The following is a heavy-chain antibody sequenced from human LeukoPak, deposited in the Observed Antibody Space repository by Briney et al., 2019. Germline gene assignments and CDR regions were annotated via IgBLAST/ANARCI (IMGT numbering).Heavy chain of an antibody. CDR2: ISGSGGST. V-gene: IGHV3-23*01. J-gene: IGHJ4*02. Sequence: GGSLRLSCAASGFTFSSYAMSWVRQAPGKGLEWVSAISGSGGSTYYADSVKGRFTISRDNSKNTLYPQMNSLRAEDTAVYYCAKESSYGSGSYSFDYWGQGTLVTVSS. D-gene: IGHD3-10*01. CDR3: AKESSYGSGSYSFDY. CDR1: GFTFSSYA.